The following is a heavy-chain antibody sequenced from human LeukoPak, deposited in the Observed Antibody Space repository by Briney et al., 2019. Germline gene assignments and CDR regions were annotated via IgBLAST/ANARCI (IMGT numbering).Heavy chain of an antibody. Sequence: GGSLRLSCEGSGFIFSTYSLSWVRQAPGKGLEWVSSISSSSDYIYYADSVKGRFTISRDNAKNSLYLQMNSLRGGDTAMYYCATGRSYGESRCFDLWGRGTLVTVSS. D-gene: IGHD4-17*01. J-gene: IGHJ2*01. CDR2: ISSSSDYI. CDR3: ATGRSYGESRCFDL. CDR1: GFIFSTYS. V-gene: IGHV3-21*06.